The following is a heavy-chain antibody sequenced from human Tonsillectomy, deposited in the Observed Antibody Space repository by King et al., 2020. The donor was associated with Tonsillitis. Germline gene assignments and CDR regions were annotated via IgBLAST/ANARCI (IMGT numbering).Heavy chain of an antibody. CDR3: ARQTDRIKQLWSS. CDR1: GGSISSDSHY. V-gene: IGHV4-39*01. J-gene: IGHJ5*02. D-gene: IGHD1-1*01. Sequence: LQLQESGPGLVKPSETLSLTCSVSGGSISSDSHYWAWIRQPPGKGLEWIGSIYFTGSTYSNPSLMSRVIMSVDTSKNQFSLTLSSVTAADTAVYFCARQTDRIKQLWSSWGQGTLVSVSS. CDR2: IYFTGST.